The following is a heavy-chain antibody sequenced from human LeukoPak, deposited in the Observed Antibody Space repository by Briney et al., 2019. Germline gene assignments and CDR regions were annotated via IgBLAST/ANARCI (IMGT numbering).Heavy chain of an antibody. D-gene: IGHD3-22*01. J-gene: IGHJ3*02. CDR2: ISSSSSTI. Sequence: GGSLRLSCAASGFTFSNYNMNWVRPAPGKGLEWISYISSSSSTIYYADSVKGRFTISRDNAKNSLYLQMNSLRAEDTAVYYCATQLDDSFGSSMWAFDIWGQGTMVTVSS. V-gene: IGHV3-48*01. CDR1: GFTFSNYN. CDR3: ATQLDDSFGSSMWAFDI.